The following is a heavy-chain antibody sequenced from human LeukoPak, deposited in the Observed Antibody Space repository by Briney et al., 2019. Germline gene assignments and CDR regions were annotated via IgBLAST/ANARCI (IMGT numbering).Heavy chain of an antibody. CDR3: ARVGYSYGLVYFDY. CDR2: ISSSGSTI. D-gene: IGHD5-18*01. V-gene: IGHV3-48*03. J-gene: IGHJ4*02. CDR1: GFTFSSYE. Sequence: VGSLRLSCAASGFTFSSYEMNWVRQAPGKGLEWVSYISSSGSTIYYADSVKGRFTISRDNAKNSLYLQMNSLRAEDTAVYYCARVGYSYGLVYFDYWGQGTLVTVSS.